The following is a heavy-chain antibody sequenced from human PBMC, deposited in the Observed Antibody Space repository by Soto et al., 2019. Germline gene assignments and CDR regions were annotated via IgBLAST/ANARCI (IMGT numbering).Heavy chain of an antibody. V-gene: IGHV3-7*01. Sequence: EVQLVESGGGLVQPGGSLRLSCAASGFTFSTYWMTWVRQPPGKGLEWVASINQDGSERYYVDSVRGRFTISRDNAKNSLYLQMNSLRAEDTAVYYCVCGGNFFVYWGQGTLVSV. CDR1: GFTFSTYW. CDR3: VCGGNFFVY. J-gene: IGHJ4*02. D-gene: IGHD3-16*01. CDR2: INQDGSER.